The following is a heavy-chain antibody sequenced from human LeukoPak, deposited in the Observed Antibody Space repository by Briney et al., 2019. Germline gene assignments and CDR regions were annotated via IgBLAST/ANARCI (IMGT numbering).Heavy chain of an antibody. CDR2: INPSGGST. CDR3: ARDNGGWYVDY. J-gene: IGHJ4*02. D-gene: IGHD6-19*01. Sequence: ASVKVSCKASGYTFTSYYMHWVRQAPGQGLEWMGIINPSGGSTSYAQKFQGRVTMTRDTSTSTVYMELSSLRSEDTAVYYRARDNGGWYVDYWGQGTLVTVSS. V-gene: IGHV1-46*01. CDR1: GYTFTSYY.